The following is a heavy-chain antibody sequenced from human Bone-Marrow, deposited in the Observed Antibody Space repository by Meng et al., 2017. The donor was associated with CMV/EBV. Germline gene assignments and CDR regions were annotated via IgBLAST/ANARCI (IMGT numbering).Heavy chain of an antibody. CDR2: IYYSGST. CDR3: VAYLVGIGGRGY. CDR1: GGSVSSGSYY. V-gene: IGHV4-61*01. Sequence: GSLRLSCTVSGGSVSSGSYYWSWIRQPPGKGLEWIGYIYYSGSTNYNPSLKSRVTISVDTSKNQFSLKLSSVTAADTAVYFCVAYLVGIGGRGYWGQGTVVTVSS. J-gene: IGHJ4*02. D-gene: IGHD1-26*01.